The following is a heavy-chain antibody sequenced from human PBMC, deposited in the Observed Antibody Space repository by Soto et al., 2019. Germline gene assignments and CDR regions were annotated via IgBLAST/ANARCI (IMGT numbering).Heavy chain of an antibody. CDR1: GGSISSSSYY. D-gene: IGHD2-2*01. CDR2: IYYSGST. Sequence: QLQLQESGPGLVKPSETLSLTCTVSGGSISSSSYYWGWIRQPPGKGLEWIGSIYYSGSTYYNPSLKSRVTISVDTSKNQFSLKLSSVTAADTAVYYCKGYCSSTSFLGDDAFDIWGQGTMVTVSS. V-gene: IGHV4-39*01. J-gene: IGHJ3*02. CDR3: KGYCSSTSFLGDDAFDI.